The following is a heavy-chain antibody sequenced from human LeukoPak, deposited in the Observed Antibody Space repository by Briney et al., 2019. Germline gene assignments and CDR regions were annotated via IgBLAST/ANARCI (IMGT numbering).Heavy chain of an antibody. CDR3: ARHYDSSGYSHFDY. J-gene: IGHJ4*01. V-gene: IGHV4-38-2*01. CDR2: IYHTGNT. Sequence: SETLSLTCAVSGYSISSGYYWGWIRQPPGKGLEWIGSIYHTGNTYYNPSLKSRVTISVDTSKNQFSLKLSSVTAADTAVYYCARHYDSSGYSHFDYWGXGTLXTVS. D-gene: IGHD3-22*01. CDR1: GYSISSGYY.